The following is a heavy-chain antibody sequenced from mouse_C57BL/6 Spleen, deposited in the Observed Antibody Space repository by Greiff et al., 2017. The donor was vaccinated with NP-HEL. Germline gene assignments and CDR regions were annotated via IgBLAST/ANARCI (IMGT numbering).Heavy chain of an antibody. D-gene: IGHD2-5*01. CDR1: GYAFSSSW. V-gene: IGHV1-82*01. CDR3: ARPLYYSNYDYYAMDY. CDR2: IYPGDGDT. J-gene: IGHJ4*01. Sequence: VQLQQSGPELVKPGASVKISCKASGYAFSSSWMNWVKQRPGKGLEWIGRIYPGDGDTNYNGKFKGKATLTADKSSSTAYMQLSSLTSEDSAVYFCARPLYYSNYDYYAMDYWGQGTSVTVSS.